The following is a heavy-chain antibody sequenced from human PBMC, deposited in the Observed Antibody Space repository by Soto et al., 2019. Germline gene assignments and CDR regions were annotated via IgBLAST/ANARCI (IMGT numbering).Heavy chain of an antibody. CDR3: ARDDCFGTTCYVSY. CDR2: ISAYNGNT. CDR1: GYNFLTFG. V-gene: IGHV1-18*01. D-gene: IGHD2-2*01. J-gene: IGHJ4*01. Sequence: QVQLVQSGAEVKEPGDSVKVSCKASGYNFLTFGISWVRQAPGQGLEWMGWISAYNGNTNFAQKFHDRVTMTTDTFTSTAYMGVKSPIFDRSAVYYCARDDCFGTTCYVSYWGQGTPVTVSS.